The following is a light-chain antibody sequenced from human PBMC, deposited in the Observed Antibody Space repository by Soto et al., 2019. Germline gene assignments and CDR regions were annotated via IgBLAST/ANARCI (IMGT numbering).Light chain of an antibody. CDR2: DAS. CDR1: QTISSW. V-gene: IGKV1-5*01. Sequence: DIQMTQSPSSLSASVGDRVTITCRASQTISSWLAWYQQKPGKAPKLLIYDASSLESGVPSRFSGSGSGTEFTLTISSLQPDDFATYYCQQYNSYPITFGQRTRLETK. CDR3: QQYNSYPIT. J-gene: IGKJ5*01.